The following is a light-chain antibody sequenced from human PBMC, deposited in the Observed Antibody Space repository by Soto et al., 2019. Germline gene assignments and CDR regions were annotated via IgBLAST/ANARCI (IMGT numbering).Light chain of an antibody. CDR3: SSYAGSTSV. J-gene: IGLJ2*01. CDR1: SSDVGGYNY. V-gene: IGLV2-8*01. Sequence: QSALTQPPSASGSPGQSVTISCTGTSSDVGGYNYVSWYQQHPGKAPKLMIYEVSKRPSGVPDRFSGSKSGNTASLTVSGLQAEDEADYYCSSYAGSTSVFGGGTKLPVL. CDR2: EVS.